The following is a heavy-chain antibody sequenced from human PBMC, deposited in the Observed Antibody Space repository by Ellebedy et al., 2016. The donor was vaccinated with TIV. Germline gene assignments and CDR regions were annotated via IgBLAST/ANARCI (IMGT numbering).Heavy chain of an antibody. V-gene: IGHV3-23*01. CDR2: ISSTGSRT. CDR1: GFTFNSYA. D-gene: IGHD3-22*01. CDR3: AKGRGGGSDSSAPRYYFDY. Sequence: GESLKISCAASGFTFNSYAMSWVRQAPGKGLEWVSTISSTGSRTYYADSVEGRFTISRDNSKKTLYLQMNSLRAEDTAIYYCAKGRGGGSDSSAPRYYFDYWGLGTLVTVSS. J-gene: IGHJ4*02.